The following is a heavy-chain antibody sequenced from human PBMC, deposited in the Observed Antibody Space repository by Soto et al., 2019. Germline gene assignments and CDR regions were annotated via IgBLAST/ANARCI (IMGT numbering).Heavy chain of an antibody. CDR1: RFTFSSYG. CDR3: AKSAPRSGSYHVTLYFDY. J-gene: IGHJ4*02. D-gene: IGHD1-26*01. CDR2: ISYDGSNK. V-gene: IGHV3-30*18. Sequence: VQLVESGGGLVQPGGSLRLSCAASRFTFSSYGMHWVRQAPGKGLEWVAVISYDGSNKYYADSVKGRFTISRDNSKNTLYLQMNSLRAEDTAVYYCAKSAPRSGSYHVTLYFDYWGQGTLVTVSS.